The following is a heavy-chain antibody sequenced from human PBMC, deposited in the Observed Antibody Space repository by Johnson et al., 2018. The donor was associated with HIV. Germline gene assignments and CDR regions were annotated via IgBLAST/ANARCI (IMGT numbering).Heavy chain of an antibody. CDR1: DFTVSGNY. V-gene: IGHV3-53*01. J-gene: IGHJ3*02. CDR3: AREAGAFDI. Sequence: EQLVESGGGVVQPGGSLRLSCAASDFTVSGNYMSWVRQAPGKGLEWVSLIHSGGTTFYADSVRGRFTISRDSSKNTLYLQMNTLRAEDTAVYYCAREAGAFDIWGQGTMVTVSS. CDR2: IHSGGTT.